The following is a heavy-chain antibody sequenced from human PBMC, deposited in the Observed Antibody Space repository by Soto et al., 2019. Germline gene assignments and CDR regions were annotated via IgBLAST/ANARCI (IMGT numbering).Heavy chain of an antibody. D-gene: IGHD2-8*01. V-gene: IGHV3-15*07. J-gene: IGHJ4*02. CDR1: GVTFSNAW. Sequence: EVQLVESGGGLVKPGGSLRLSCAASGVTFSNAWMNWVRQAPGKGLEWVGRIKSKNDGGTTDYAAPVKGRFSISRDDSKNTLYLQMNSLETEDPSVYYCAADRCLNGVCYLGWLWGQGTLVTVSS. CDR3: AADRCLNGVCYLGWL. CDR2: IKSKNDGGTT.